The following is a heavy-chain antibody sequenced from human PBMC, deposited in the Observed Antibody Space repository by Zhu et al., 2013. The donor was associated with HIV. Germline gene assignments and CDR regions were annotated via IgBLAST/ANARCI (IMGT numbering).Heavy chain of an antibody. CDR2: IYYSGST. CDR3: ARRRGYYYDSRLAAFDI. V-gene: IGHV4-39*07. CDR1: GGSISSSSYY. Sequence: QVQLQESGPGLVKPSETLSLTCTVSGGSISSSSYYWGWIRQPPGKGLEWIGSIYYSGSTYYNPSLKSRVTISVDTSKNQFSLKLSSVTAADTAVYYCARRRGYYYDSRLAAFDIWGQGTSGHRLF. J-gene: IGHJ3*02. D-gene: IGHD3-22*01.